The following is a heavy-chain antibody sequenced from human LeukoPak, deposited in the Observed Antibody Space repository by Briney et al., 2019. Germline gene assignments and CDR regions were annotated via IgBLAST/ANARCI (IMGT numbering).Heavy chain of an antibody. J-gene: IGHJ5*02. CDR1: GGTFSSYA. D-gene: IGHD3-3*01. Sequence: ASVKVSCKASGGTFSSYAISWVRQAPGQGLEWMGGIIPIFGTANYAQKFQGRVTITADESTSTAYMELSSLRAEDTAVYYCARNYYDFWSGYGRPDNWFDPWGQGTLVTVSS. CDR2: IIPIFGTA. V-gene: IGHV1-69*13. CDR3: ARNYYDFWSGYGRPDNWFDP.